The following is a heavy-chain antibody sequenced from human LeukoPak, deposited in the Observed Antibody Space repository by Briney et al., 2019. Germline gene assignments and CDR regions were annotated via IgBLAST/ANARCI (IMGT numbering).Heavy chain of an antibody. CDR3: TRLKGRYYYDSSGYYRYHYYMDV. CDR1: GFTFSGSA. V-gene: IGHV3-73*01. D-gene: IGHD3-22*01. CDR2: IRSKANSYAT. J-gene: IGHJ6*03. Sequence: PGGSLRLSCAASGFTFSGSAMHWVRQASGKGLEWVGRIRSKANSYATACAASVKGRFTISRDDSKNTAYLQMNSLKTEDTAVYYCTRLKGRYYYDSSGYYRYHYYMDVWGKGTTVTVSS.